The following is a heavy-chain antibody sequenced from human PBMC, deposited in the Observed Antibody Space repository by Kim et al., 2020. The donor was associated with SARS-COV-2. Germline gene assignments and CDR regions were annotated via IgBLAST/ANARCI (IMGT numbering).Heavy chain of an antibody. CDR1: GFTFSRFT. Sequence: GGSLRLSCAASGFTFSRFTINWVRQAPGKGLEWVSSISSNGYYIYYADSMKGRFTISRDNAKNSLYLQMNNLRAEDTAVYYCAREAGGGSSSSDGFDPWG. J-gene: IGHJ5*02. D-gene: IGHD6-6*01. V-gene: IGHV3-21*01. CDR3: AREAGGGSSSSDGFDP. CDR2: ISSNGYYI.